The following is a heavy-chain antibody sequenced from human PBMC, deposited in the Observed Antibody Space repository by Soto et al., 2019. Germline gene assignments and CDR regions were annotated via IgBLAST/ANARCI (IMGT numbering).Heavy chain of an antibody. D-gene: IGHD2-15*01. Sequence: EVQVVESGGGVVEPGGSLRPSCAPSGLTLSAYDMHWVRQAEGKGLKWVSALGAAGDPYYLVSVKGRFTISRENAKNSLYLQMNNLRAGDTAVYYCARAYSGRLPRRADYYYAMDVWGQGTTVTVSS. CDR2: LGAAGDP. CDR3: ARAYSGRLPRRADYYYAMDV. V-gene: IGHV3-13*05. CDR1: GLTLSAYD. J-gene: IGHJ6*02.